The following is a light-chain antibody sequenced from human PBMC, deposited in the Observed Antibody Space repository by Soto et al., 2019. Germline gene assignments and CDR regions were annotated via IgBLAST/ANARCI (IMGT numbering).Light chain of an antibody. V-gene: IGKV1-5*03. CDR3: QQYRSAST. Sequence: DIQMTQSPSTLSAFVGDRVSITCRASQSVSNWLAWYQQKPGKAPGLLISKASTLESGVPSRFSGSGSGTEFTLSISSLQPEDFATYYCQQYRSASTFGQGTKLEIK. CDR1: QSVSNW. CDR2: KAS. J-gene: IGKJ2*02.